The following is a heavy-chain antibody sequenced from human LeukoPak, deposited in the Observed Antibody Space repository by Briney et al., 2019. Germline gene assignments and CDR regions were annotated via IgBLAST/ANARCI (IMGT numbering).Heavy chain of an antibody. Sequence: SETLSLTCAVSGGSISSGGYSWSWIRQPPGTGLEWIGYIYHSGSTYYNPSLKSRVTISVDRSKNQFSLKLSSVTAADTAVYYCARSSDDDAFDIWGQGTMVTVSS. CDR2: IYHSGST. CDR1: GGSISSGGYS. J-gene: IGHJ3*02. V-gene: IGHV4-30-2*01. CDR3: ARSSDDDAFDI.